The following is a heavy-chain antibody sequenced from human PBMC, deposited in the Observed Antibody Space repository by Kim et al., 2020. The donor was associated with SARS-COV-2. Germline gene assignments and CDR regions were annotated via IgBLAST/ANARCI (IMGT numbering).Heavy chain of an antibody. Sequence: ASVKVSCKASGYTFTSYDINWVRQATRQGLEWMGWMNPNSGNTGYAQKFQGRVTMTRNTSISTAYMELSSLRSEDTAVYYCARYLKYCSSTSCYDAFDIWGQGTMVTVSS. J-gene: IGHJ3*02. CDR3: ARYLKYCSSTSCYDAFDI. CDR1: GYTFTSYD. V-gene: IGHV1-8*01. CDR2: MNPNSGNT. D-gene: IGHD2-2*01.